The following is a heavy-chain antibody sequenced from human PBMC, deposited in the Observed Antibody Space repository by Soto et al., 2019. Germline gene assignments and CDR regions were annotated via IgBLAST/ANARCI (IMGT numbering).Heavy chain of an antibody. CDR1: GFTFSSYG. Sequence: QVQLVESGGGVVQPGRSLRLSCAASGFTFSSYGMHWVRQAPGKGLEWVAVIWYDGSNKYYADSVKGRFTISRDNSKNTLYLQMNSLRAEDTAVYYCARGFPYSSSWYEYYYYGMDVWGQGTTVTVSS. V-gene: IGHV3-33*01. D-gene: IGHD6-13*01. CDR2: IWYDGSNK. CDR3: ARGFPYSSSWYEYYYYGMDV. J-gene: IGHJ6*02.